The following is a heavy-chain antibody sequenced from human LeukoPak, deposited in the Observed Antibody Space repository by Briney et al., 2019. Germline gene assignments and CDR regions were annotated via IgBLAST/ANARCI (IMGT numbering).Heavy chain of an antibody. CDR1: GYTFTDYY. J-gene: IGHJ4*02. Sequence: ASXKVSCKVSGYTFTDYYMHWVQQAPGKGLEWMGLVDPEDGETIYAKKFQGRVTITADTSTDTAYMELSSLRSEDTAVYYCATAPYYYGSGSYYSFRFDYWGQGTLVTVSS. D-gene: IGHD3-10*01. CDR2: VDPEDGET. V-gene: IGHV1-69-2*01. CDR3: ATAPYYYGSGSYYSFRFDY.